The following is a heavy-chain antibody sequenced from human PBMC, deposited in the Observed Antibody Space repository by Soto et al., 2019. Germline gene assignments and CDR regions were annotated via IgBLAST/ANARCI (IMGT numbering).Heavy chain of an antibody. V-gene: IGHV3-30-3*01. CDR3: ARGDCITETIDFDY. CDR1: GFTFSSYA. Sequence: QVQLVESGGGVVQPGRSLRLSCAASGFTFSSYAMHWVRQAPGKGLEWVAVISYDGSNKYYADSVKGRFTISRDNSKNTLYLQMNSLRAEDTAVYYCARGDCITETIDFDYWGQGTLVTVS. D-gene: IGHD1-20*01. J-gene: IGHJ4*02. CDR2: ISYDGSNK.